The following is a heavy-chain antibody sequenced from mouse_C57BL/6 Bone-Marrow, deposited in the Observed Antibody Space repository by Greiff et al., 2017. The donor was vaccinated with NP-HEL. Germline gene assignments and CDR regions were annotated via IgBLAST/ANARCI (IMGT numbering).Heavy chain of an antibody. V-gene: IGHV1-76*01. CDR3: AREKGWLPFDY. J-gene: IGHJ2*01. CDR2: IYPGSGNT. CDR1: GYTFTDYY. D-gene: IGHD2-3*01. Sequence: VQLQQSGAELVRPGASVKLSCKASGYTFTDYYINWVKQRPGQGLEWIARIYPGSGNTYYNEKFKGKATLTAEKSSSTAYMQLSSLTSEDSAVYFCAREKGWLPFDYWGQGTTLTVSS.